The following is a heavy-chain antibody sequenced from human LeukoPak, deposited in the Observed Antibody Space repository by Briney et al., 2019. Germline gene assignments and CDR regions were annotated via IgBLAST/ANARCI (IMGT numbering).Heavy chain of an antibody. J-gene: IGHJ3*02. Sequence: GGSLRLSCAASGFTFSSYAMSWVRQAPGKGLEWVSAISGSGGSTYYADSVNGRFTISRDNSKNTLYLQMNSLRAEDTAVYYCAKLPYYYDSREDAFDIWGQGTMVTVSS. CDR3: AKLPYYYDSREDAFDI. V-gene: IGHV3-23*01. CDR1: GFTFSSYA. CDR2: ISGSGGST. D-gene: IGHD3-22*01.